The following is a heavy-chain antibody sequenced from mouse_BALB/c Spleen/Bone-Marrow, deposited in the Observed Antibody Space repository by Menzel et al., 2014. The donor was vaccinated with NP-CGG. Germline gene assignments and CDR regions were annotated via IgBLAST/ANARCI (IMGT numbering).Heavy chain of an antibody. CDR3: AKGEPYLAWFAY. J-gene: IGHJ3*01. Sequence: VKLMESGPGLVAPSQSLSITCTVSGFSLTSYGVSWVRRPPGKGLEWLGVIWADGSTSYHSTLISRLSISKDNSKSQVFLKLNSLQTDDTAAYYCAKGEPYLAWFAYWGQGTLVTVSA. D-gene: IGHD5-1*01. CDR2: IWADGST. CDR1: GFSLTSYG. V-gene: IGHV2-3*01.